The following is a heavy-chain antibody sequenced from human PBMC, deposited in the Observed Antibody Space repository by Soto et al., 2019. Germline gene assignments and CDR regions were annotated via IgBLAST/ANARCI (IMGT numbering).Heavy chain of an antibody. J-gene: IGHJ4*02. CDR2: IYYSGST. CDR3: ARGYCTNGVCYSDLYFDY. V-gene: IGHV4-59*01. CDR1: GGSISSYY. D-gene: IGHD2-8*01. Sequence: SETLSLTCTVSGGSISSYYWSWIRQPPGKGLEWIGYIYYSGSTNYNPSLKSRVTISVDTSKNQFSLKLSSVTAADTAVYYCARGYCTNGVCYSDLYFDYWGQGTLVTVSS.